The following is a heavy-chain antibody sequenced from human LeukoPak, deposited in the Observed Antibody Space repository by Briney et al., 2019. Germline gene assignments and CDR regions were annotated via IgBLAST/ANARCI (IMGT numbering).Heavy chain of an antibody. Sequence: PSETLSLTCTVSGGSISSYYWSWIRQPPGKGLEWIGNIYYSGSTNYNPSLKSRVTISVDTSRNQFSLKLSSVTAADTAVYYCARAGIAKYYYYGMDVWGQGTTVTVSS. J-gene: IGHJ6*02. CDR2: IYYSGST. V-gene: IGHV4-59*01. CDR1: GGSISSYY. D-gene: IGHD2-21*01. CDR3: ARAGIAKYYYYGMDV.